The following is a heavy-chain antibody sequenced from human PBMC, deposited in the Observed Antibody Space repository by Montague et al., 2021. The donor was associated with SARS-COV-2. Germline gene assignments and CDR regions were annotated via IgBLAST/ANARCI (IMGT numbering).Heavy chain of an antibody. V-gene: IGHV4-61*08. CDR3: ARVTTKRTRYGSGSYRGFDAFDI. CDR1: GGSISSGGFS. D-gene: IGHD3-10*01. Sequence: SETLSLTCSLSGGSISSGGFSWSWIRQPPGRGLEWIGYIYYSGSTNYNPSLKSRVTISVDTSKNQFSLKLSSVTAADTAVYYCARVTTKRTRYGSGSYRGFDAFDIWGQGTMVTVSS. J-gene: IGHJ3*02. CDR2: IYYSGST.